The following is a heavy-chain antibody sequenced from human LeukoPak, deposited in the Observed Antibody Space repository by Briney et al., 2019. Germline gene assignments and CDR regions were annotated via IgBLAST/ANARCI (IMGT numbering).Heavy chain of an antibody. J-gene: IGHJ4*02. CDR3: ASPYYDGSSYYHFFDH. V-gene: IGHV3-30*04. Sequence: GGSLRLSCEAFGFTFRNYPVHWVRQAPGKGLEWVTVISYDGTTKYYADSVKGRFTISRDNSRNTLYLQMNNLRTEDTAVYYCASPYYDGSSYYHFFDHWGQGTLVTVSS. D-gene: IGHD3-22*01. CDR2: ISYDGTTK. CDR1: GFTFRNYP.